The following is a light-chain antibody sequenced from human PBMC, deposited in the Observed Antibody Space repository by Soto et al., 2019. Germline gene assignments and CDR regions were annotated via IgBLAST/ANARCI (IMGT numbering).Light chain of an antibody. CDR2: DAS. V-gene: IGKV3-11*01. CDR1: QSVSSY. CDR3: QQRSNGPIT. Sequence: EIVLPQSPATLSLSPGARSTLSGRASQSVSSYLAWYQQKPGQAPRLLIYDASNRATGIPARFSGSGSGTDFTLTISSLEPEDFAVYYCQQRSNGPITFGQGTRLEIK. J-gene: IGKJ5*01.